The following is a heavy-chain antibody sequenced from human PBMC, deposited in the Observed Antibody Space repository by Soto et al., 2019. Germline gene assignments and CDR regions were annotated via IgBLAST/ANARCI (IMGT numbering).Heavy chain of an antibody. V-gene: IGHV5-51*01. J-gene: IGHJ4*02. CDR3: ASSYCISTSCYSYGFDY. Sequence: PGESLKISCKGSGYSFTSYWIGWVRQMPGKGLEWMGIIYPGDSDTRYSPSFQGQVTISADKSISTAYLQWSSLKASDTAMYYCASSYCISTSCYSYGFDYWGQGTLVTVSS. D-gene: IGHD2-2*01. CDR2: IYPGDSDT. CDR1: GYSFTSYW.